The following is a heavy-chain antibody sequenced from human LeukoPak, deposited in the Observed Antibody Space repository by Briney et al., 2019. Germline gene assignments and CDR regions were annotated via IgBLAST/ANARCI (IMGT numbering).Heavy chain of an antibody. CDR1: GDSITSYS. CDR2: IRGGGST. CDR3: ARDGSSGWQDF. Sequence: SETLSLTCTLSGDSITSYSWSWVRQPAGKRLEWIGRIRGGGSTTYNPSLTSRVSISVDTSKNQLSLRLSSVTAADTAVYYCARDGSSGWQDFWGQGTPVIVSS. J-gene: IGHJ4*02. V-gene: IGHV4-4*07. D-gene: IGHD3-9*01.